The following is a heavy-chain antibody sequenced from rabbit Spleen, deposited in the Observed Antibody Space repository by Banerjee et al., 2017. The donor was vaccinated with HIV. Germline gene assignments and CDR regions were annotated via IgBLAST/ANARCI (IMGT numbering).Heavy chain of an antibody. J-gene: IGHJ4*01. Sequence: LEESGGGLVKPGGTLTLTCTVSGFSFSSNWICWVRQAPGKGLEWIACIDVGVSGSTYYANWAKGRFTISRTSSTTVTLQMTSLTAADTATYFCARSYAVGYSLWGPGTLVTVS. CDR2: IDVGVSGST. CDR1: GFSFSSNW. D-gene: IGHD7-1*01. CDR3: ARSYAVGYSL. V-gene: IGHV1S45*01.